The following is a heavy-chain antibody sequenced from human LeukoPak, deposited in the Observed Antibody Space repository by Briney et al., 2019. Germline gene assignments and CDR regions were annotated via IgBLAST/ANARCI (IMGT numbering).Heavy chain of an antibody. Sequence: PGGSLRLSCAASGFTISGNYMSWVRQAPGKGLEWLSDIHRGGNTYYADSVKSRFTISSDSSKTTVFLQMDSLRAEDTAVYYCARDPGYGLGVDYGDYWGQGTLVTVSS. J-gene: IGHJ4*02. V-gene: IGHV3-66*01. CDR3: ARDPGYGLGVDYGDY. D-gene: IGHD3-10*01. CDR1: GFTISGNY. CDR2: IHRGGNT.